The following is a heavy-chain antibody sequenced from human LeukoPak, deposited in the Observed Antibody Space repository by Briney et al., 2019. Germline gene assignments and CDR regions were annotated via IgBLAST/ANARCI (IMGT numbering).Heavy chain of an antibody. CDR2: ISGSGGST. D-gene: IGHD6-19*01. CDR3: AKRSVAGTASPYYFDY. J-gene: IGHJ4*02. V-gene: IGHV3-23*01. CDR1: GFTFGSYA. Sequence: PGGSLRLSCAASGFTFGSYAMSWVRQAPGKGLEWVSAISGSGGSTYYADSVKGRFTISRDNSKNTLYLQMNSLRAEDTAVYYCAKRSVAGTASPYYFDYWGQGTLVTVSS.